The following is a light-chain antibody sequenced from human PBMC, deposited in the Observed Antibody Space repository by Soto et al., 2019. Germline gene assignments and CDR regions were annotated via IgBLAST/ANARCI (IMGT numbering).Light chain of an antibody. V-gene: IGLV1-51*02. CDR2: ENY. J-gene: IGLJ2*01. Sequence: SVLTQPPSVSAAPGQKVTISCSGSASNIGNNYVSWYQQLPGTAPKLLIYENYERPSAIPDRFSGSKSGTSATLGITGLQTGDEADYYCGAWDNSLTGGVFGGGTKVTVL. CDR1: ASNIGNNY. CDR3: GAWDNSLTGGV.